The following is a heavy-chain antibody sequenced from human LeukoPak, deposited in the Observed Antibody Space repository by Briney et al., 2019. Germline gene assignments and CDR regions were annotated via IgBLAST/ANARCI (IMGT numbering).Heavy chain of an antibody. J-gene: IGHJ4*02. D-gene: IGHD6-19*01. CDR3: GAQQKRRVGGWYDY. CDR1: GFTVSSNY. CDR2: IYSGGST. Sequence: PGGSLRLSCAASGFTVSSNYMSWVRQAPGKGLEWVSVIYSGGSTYYADSVKGRFTISRDNSKNTLYLQMNSLRAEDTAVYYCGAQQKRRVGGWYDYWGQGTLVTVSS. V-gene: IGHV3-66*01.